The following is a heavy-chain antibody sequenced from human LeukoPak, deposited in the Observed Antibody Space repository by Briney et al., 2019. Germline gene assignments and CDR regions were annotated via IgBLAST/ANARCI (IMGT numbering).Heavy chain of an antibody. Sequence: GASVKVSCKTSGYTFISFDINWVRQAAGQGLEWMGWMNPNSGHTGYAQKFQGRVTMTRNTSISTAYMESSNLRSEDTAVYYCAKRGDFYASGSYYGGWFGSWGQGTLVTVSS. CDR2: MNPNSGHT. CDR3: AKRGDFYASGSYYGGWFGS. J-gene: IGHJ5*01. V-gene: IGHV1-8*01. CDR1: GYTFISFD. D-gene: IGHD3-10*01.